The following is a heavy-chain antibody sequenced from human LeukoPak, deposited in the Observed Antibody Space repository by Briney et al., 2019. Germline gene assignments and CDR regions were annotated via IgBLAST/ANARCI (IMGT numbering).Heavy chain of an antibody. D-gene: IGHD3-9*01. J-gene: IGHJ2*01. CDR2: IYDGGKN. CDR3: VSRRSGYDILTGYYKSDWYFNL. Sequence: SVTLSLTCTVSGGTVSGNYWSWIRQPPGKGLEWLGSIYDGGKNNYKPSLKIRVTISVDTSKNQFSLKLRSVTAADAAVYYCVSRRSGYDILTGYYKSDWYFNLWGRGTLVTVSS. CDR1: GGTVSGNY. V-gene: IGHV4-59*02.